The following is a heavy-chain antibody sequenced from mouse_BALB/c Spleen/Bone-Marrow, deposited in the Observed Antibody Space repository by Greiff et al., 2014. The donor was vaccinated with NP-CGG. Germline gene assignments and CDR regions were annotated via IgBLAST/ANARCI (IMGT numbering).Heavy chain of an antibody. V-gene: IGHV5-17*02. D-gene: IGHD2-3*01. CDR1: GFTFSSFG. CDR2: ISSGSSTI. Sequence: EVKLMESGGGLVQPGGSRKLSCAASGFTFSSFGMHWVRQAPEKGLEWVAYISSGSSTIYYTDKVKGRFTISRDNPKNTLFLQTSRLRSEYTAMYDCARDGYYDAIDYWGQGTLVTVSA. J-gene: IGHJ4*01. CDR3: ARDGYYDAIDY.